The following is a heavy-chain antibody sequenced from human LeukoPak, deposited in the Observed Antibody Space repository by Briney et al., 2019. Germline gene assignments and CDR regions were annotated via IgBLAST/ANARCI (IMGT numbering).Heavy chain of an antibody. J-gene: IGHJ6*02. Sequence: GGSLRLSCAASGFTFSSYSMNWVRQAPGKGLEWVSYISSSSSTIYYADSVKGRFTISRDNAKNSLYLQMNSLRAEDTAVYYCARDIANGSGSYYGYYYYGMDVWGQGTTVTVSS. CDR3: ARDIANGSGSYYGYYYYGMDV. D-gene: IGHD3-10*01. CDR2: ISSSSSTI. V-gene: IGHV3-48*04. CDR1: GFTFSSYS.